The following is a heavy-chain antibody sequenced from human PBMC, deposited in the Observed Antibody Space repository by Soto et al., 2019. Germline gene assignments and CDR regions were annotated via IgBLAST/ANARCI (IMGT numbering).Heavy chain of an antibody. Sequence: ASVKVSCKASGGTFSSYAISWVRQAPGQGLEWMGGIIPIFGTANYAQKFQGRVTITADESTSTAYMELSSLRSEDTAVYYCARVGHSGSYFDYWGQGTLVTVSS. CDR2: IIPIFGTA. CDR1: GGTFSSYA. CDR3: ARVGHSGSYFDY. J-gene: IGHJ4*02. D-gene: IGHD1-26*01. V-gene: IGHV1-69*13.